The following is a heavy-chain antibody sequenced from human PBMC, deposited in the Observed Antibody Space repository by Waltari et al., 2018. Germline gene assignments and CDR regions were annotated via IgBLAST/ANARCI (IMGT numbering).Heavy chain of an antibody. J-gene: IGHJ4*02. CDR2: ISAYNGNT. CDR1: GYTFTSYG. Sequence: QVQLVQSGAEVKKPGASVKVSCKASGYTFTSYGISWVRQAPGQGLEWMGWISAYNGNTNDAQKLQGRVTMTTDTSTSTAYMELRSLRSDDTAVYYCARNTYYYGSGSYYRVYFDYWGQGTLVTVSS. CDR3: ARNTYYYGSGSYYRVYFDY. D-gene: IGHD3-10*01. V-gene: IGHV1-18*01.